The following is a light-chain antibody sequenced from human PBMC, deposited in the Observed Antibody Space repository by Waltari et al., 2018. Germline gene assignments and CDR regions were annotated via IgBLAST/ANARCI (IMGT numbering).Light chain of an antibody. V-gene: IGLV1-40*01. J-gene: IGLJ2*01. Sequence: QSVLTQPPSVSGAPGQRVTISCTGSSSNIGAHYDVHWYQQLPGTAPKLLIYGNTHRPSGVPDRFSGSKFGTSASLAITGLQAEDEADYYCQSYDSSLSGSRVVFGGGTKLTVL. CDR3: QSYDSSLSGSRVV. CDR1: SSNIGAHYD. CDR2: GNT.